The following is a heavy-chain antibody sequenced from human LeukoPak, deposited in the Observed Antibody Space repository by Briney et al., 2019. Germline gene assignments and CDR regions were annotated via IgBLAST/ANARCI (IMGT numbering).Heavy chain of an antibody. J-gene: IGHJ4*02. CDR1: GYSIRSGHY. CDR2: IYHSGNT. Sequence: SETLSLTCTVSGYSIRSGHYWGWIRQPPGKGLEWIGNIYHSGNTYYNPSLKSRVTISVDTSKNQFSLKLSSVTAADTAVYYCARVGTAAGPGSAFDYWGQGTLVTVSS. D-gene: IGHD6-13*01. CDR3: ARVGTAAGPGSAFDY. V-gene: IGHV4-38-2*02.